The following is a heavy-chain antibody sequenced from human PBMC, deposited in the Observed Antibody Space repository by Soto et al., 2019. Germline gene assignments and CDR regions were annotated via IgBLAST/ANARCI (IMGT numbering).Heavy chain of an antibody. CDR1: GGSISSYY. CDR2: ICYGGGT. CDR3: AGYSNSWSKYVKH. D-gene: IGHD6-13*01. J-gene: IGHJ1*01. V-gene: IGHV4-59*04. Sequence: SETLSLTCTVSGGSISSYYWSWIRQTPGERLEWIGDICYGGGTNYNPSLKSRVSFSIDPSKNQFSLKLNSVMAADTAVYYCAGYSNSWSKYVKHWGRGSLVTVSS.